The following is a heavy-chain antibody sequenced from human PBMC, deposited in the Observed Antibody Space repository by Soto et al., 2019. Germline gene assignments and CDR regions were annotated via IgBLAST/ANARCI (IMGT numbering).Heavy chain of an antibody. CDR1: GFTFRWFG. V-gene: IGHV3-30*03. CDR3: AREERFSHWLDP. Sequence: GGSLRLSCAGSGFTFRWFGMNWVRQAPGKGLEWVARISNDGSNEYYVDSVKGRFTISRDNSKNTLYLQMDSLRAEDTAVYYCAREERFSHWLDPWGQGTLVTVSS. CDR2: ISNDGSNE. J-gene: IGHJ5*02.